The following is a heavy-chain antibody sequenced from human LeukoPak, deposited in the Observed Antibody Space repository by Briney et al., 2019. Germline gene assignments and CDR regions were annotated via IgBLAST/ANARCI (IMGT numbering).Heavy chain of an antibody. CDR2: IYHSGST. D-gene: IGHD1-14*01. J-gene: IGHJ3*02. CDR3: ARGSKDRAPDDAFDI. V-gene: IGHV4-4*02. Sequence: KSSETLSLTCAVSGGSISSSNWWSWVRQPPGKGLEWIGEIYHSGSTSYNPSLKSRVTISVDKSKNQFSLKLSSVTAADTAVYYCARGSKDRAPDDAFDIWGQGTMVTVSS. CDR1: GGSISSSNW.